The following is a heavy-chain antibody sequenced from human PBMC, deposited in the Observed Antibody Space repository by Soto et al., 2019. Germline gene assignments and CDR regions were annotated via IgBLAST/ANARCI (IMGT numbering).Heavy chain of an antibody. V-gene: IGHV3-53*04. J-gene: IGHJ4*02. CDR3: ARGPSRRRFGELTHHNDY. CDR1: GFTVSSNY. CDR2: IYSGGST. Sequence: PGGSLRLSCAASGFTVSSNYMSWVRQAPGKGLEWVSVIYSGGSTYYADSVKGRFTISRHNSKNTLYLQMNSLRAEDTAVYYCARGPSRRRFGELTHHNDYWGQGTLVTVSS. D-gene: IGHD3-10*01.